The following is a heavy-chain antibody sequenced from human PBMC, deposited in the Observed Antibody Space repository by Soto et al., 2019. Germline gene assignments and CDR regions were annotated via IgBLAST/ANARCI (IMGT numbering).Heavy chain of an antibody. CDR2: IYYSGST. CDR3: HSAIAARPYYYYYYGMDV. V-gene: IGHV4-39*01. CDR1: GGSISTGGYY. Sequence: SETLSLTCTVSGGSISTGGYYWTWIRQPPGKGLEWIGSIYYSGSTYYNPSLKSRVTISVDTSKNQFSLKLSSVTAADTAVYYCHSAIAARPYYYYYYGMDVWGQGTTVTVSS. J-gene: IGHJ6*02. D-gene: IGHD6-6*01.